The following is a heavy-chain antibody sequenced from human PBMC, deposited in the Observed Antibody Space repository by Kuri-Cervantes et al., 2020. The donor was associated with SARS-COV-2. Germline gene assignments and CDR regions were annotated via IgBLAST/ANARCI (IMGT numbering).Heavy chain of an antibody. V-gene: IGHV3-21*01. CDR2: ISSSTSYR. Sequence: GESLKISCAASGFTFSRYTMNWVRQAPGKGLEWVSGISSSTSYRNYADSVKGRFTISRDNAKNSLYLQINGLRAEDTALYYCAKDNWDQAPDDAFDVWGQGTMVTVSS. CDR3: AKDNWDQAPDDAFDV. CDR1: GFTFSRYT. D-gene: IGHD1-1*01. J-gene: IGHJ3*01.